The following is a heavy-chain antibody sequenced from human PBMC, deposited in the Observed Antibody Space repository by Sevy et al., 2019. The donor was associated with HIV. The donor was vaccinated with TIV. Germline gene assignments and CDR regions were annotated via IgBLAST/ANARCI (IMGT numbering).Heavy chain of an antibody. Sequence: GGSLRLSCVTSGFTFTNYAMSWVRKAPGKGLEWVSVISGSGASTYYADSVKGRFTISRDNSKNTVFLQMHSLRADDTAVYYCANAIKDEDFVQQGKFGFFYYYGMDVWGQGTRVTVSS. J-gene: IGHJ6*02. CDR1: GFTFTNYA. CDR2: ISGSGAST. CDR3: ANAIKDEDFVQQGKFGFFYYYGMDV. V-gene: IGHV3-23*01. D-gene: IGHD3-10*01.